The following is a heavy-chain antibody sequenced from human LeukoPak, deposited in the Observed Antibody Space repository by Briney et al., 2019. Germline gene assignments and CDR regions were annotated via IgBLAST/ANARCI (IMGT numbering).Heavy chain of an antibody. CDR2: IYSGGST. V-gene: IGHV3-53*01. CDR3: ARAKYSSTWYGNWFDP. Sequence: GGSLRLSCAASGFTVSSNYMSWVRQAPGKGLEWVSVIYSGGSTYYADSVKGRFTISRDNSKNTLYLQMNSLRAEDTAFYYCARAKYSSTWYGNWFDPWGQGTLVTVSS. D-gene: IGHD6-13*01. CDR1: GFTVSSNY. J-gene: IGHJ5*02.